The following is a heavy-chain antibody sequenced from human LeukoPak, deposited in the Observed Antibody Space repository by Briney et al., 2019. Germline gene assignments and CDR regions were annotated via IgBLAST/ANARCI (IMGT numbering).Heavy chain of an antibody. CDR3: AREFSTVGNFDY. CDR1: GFTFSRYS. J-gene: IGHJ4*02. Sequence: PGGSLSLSCVTSGFTFSRYSMRWVRQAPGKGLEWVSSIYFTGNYISYADSVKGRFTISRDNAKNSLYLQMNSLRAEDTAVYYCAREFSTVGNFDYWGQGTLVAVSS. CDR2: IYFTGNYI. D-gene: IGHD3-3*02. V-gene: IGHV3-21*01.